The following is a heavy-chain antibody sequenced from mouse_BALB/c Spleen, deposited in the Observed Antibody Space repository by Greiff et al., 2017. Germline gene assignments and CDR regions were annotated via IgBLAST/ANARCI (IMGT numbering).Heavy chain of an antibody. J-gene: IGHJ2*01. Sequence: LQQPGSELVRPGASVKLSCKASGYTFTSYWMHWVKQRHGQGLEWIGNIYPGSGSTNYDEKFKSKGTLTVDTSSSTAYMHLSSLTSEDSAVYYCTRSHYYGYHFDYWGQGTTLTVSS. D-gene: IGHD1-2*01. CDR2: IYPGSGST. CDR1: GYTFTSYW. V-gene: IGHV1S22*01. CDR3: TRSHYYGYHFDY.